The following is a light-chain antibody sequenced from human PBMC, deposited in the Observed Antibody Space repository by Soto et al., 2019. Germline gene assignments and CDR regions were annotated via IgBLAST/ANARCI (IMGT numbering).Light chain of an antibody. V-gene: IGLV2-23*01. J-gene: IGLJ1*01. CDR1: SSDVGSYNV. Sequence: QSALTQPASVSGSPGQSITISCTGTSSDVGSYNVVSWYQQHPGKAPALMIYEATKRPSGVSNRFSGAKSGNTASLTISGLQGEDEADYYCCSFVGSNNYVFGTATKLTVL. CDR3: CSFVGSNNYV. CDR2: EAT.